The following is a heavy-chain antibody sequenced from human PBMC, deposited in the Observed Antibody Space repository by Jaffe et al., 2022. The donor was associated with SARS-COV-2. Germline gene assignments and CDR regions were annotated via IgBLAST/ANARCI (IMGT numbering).Heavy chain of an antibody. CDR2: VHYSGST. CDR3: ARQGYCSSTSCYRWFDP. Sequence: QLQLQESGPGLVKPSETLSLICTVSGGSISSSSYYWGWIRQPPGQGLEWIGSVHYSGSTYYNPSLKSRVSISVDTSKNQFSLKLSSVTAADTAVYYCARQGYCSSTSCYRWFDPWGQGTLVTVSS. J-gene: IGHJ5*02. V-gene: IGHV4-39*01. D-gene: IGHD2-2*01. CDR1: GGSISSSSYY.